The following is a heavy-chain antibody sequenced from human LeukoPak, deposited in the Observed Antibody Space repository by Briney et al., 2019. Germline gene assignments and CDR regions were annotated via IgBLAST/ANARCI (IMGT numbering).Heavy chain of an antibody. D-gene: IGHD3-16*02. J-gene: IGHJ4*02. CDR2: ISWNSGSI. CDR1: GFTFDDYA. CDR3: AKSAVWGSYRYFDY. Sequence: GGPLRLSGAASGFTFDDYAMHWVRQAPGKGLEWVSGISWNSGSIGYADSVKGRFTISRDNAKNSLYLQMNSLRAEDTALYYCAKSAVWGSYRYFDYWGQGTLVTVSS. V-gene: IGHV3-9*01.